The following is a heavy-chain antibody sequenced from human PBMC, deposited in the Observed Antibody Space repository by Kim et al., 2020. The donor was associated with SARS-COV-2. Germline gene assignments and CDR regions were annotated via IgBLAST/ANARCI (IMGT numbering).Heavy chain of an antibody. V-gene: IGHV3-30*18. CDR1: GFTFSSYG. D-gene: IGHD3-16*01. J-gene: IGHJ6*02. CDR2: ISYDGSNK. Sequence: GGSLRLSCAASGFTFSSYGMHWVRQAPGKWLEWVAIISYDGSNKYYADSVKGRFTISRDNSKNTLYLQMNSLRAEDTAVYYCAQDIMITFGGVVPTDYYYYGMDVWGQGTTVTVSS. CDR3: AQDIMITFGGVVPTDYYYYGMDV.